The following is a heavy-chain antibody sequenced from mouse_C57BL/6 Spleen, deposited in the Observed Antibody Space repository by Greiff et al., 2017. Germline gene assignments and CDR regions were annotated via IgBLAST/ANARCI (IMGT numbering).Heavy chain of an antibody. Sequence: EVQLQQSGAELVRPGASVKLSCTASGFNIKDDYMHWVKQRPEQGLEWIGWIDPENGDTEYASKFQGKATITADTSSNTAYLQLSSLTSEDTAVYYCTTDYGSSYAAWFAYWGQGTLVTVSA. CDR2: IDPENGDT. CDR3: TTDYGSSYAAWFAY. V-gene: IGHV14-4*01. J-gene: IGHJ3*01. CDR1: GFNIKDDY. D-gene: IGHD1-1*01.